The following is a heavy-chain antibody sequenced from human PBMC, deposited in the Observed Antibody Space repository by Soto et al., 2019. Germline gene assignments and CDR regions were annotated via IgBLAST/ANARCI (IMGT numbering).Heavy chain of an antibody. CDR2: ISYDGSNK. Sequence: QVQMVESGGGVVQPGRSLRLSCAASGFTFSSYAMHWVRQAPGKGLEWVAVISYDGSNKYHADSVKGRFTISRDNSKNTLYLQMNSLRAEDTAVYYCARANFYDSSGYYYFDYWGQGTLVTVSS. V-gene: IGHV3-30-3*01. CDR3: ARANFYDSSGYYYFDY. CDR1: GFTFSSYA. D-gene: IGHD3-22*01. J-gene: IGHJ4*02.